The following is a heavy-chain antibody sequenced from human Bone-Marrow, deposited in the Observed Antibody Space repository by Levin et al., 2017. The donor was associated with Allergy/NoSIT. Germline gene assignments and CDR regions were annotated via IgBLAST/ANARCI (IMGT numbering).Heavy chain of an antibody. J-gene: IGHJ4*02. CDR3: ARDLRDYYGSGTKRDY. V-gene: IGHV1-18*04. Sequence: ASVKVSCKASGYTFTTYGITWVRQAPGQGLEWMGWISTYNGNTNYAQKVQGRVTMTADTSTSTAYMELRSLRSDDTAVYYCARDLRDYYGSGTKRDYWGQGTLVTVSS. CDR2: ISTYNGNT. D-gene: IGHD3-10*01. CDR1: GYTFTTYG.